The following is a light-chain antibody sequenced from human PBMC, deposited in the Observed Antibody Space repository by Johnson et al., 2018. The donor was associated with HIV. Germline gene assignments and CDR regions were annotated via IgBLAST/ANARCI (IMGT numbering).Light chain of an antibody. Sequence: QSVLTQPPSVSAAPGQKVTISCSGSSSNIGNNYVSWYQQLPGTAPKLLIYDNNKRPSGIPDRFSGSKSGTSATLGITGLQTGDEADYYCGTWDSSLTLYVFVTGTKVTVL. CDR2: DNN. CDR3: GTWDSSLTLYV. CDR1: SSNIGNNY. V-gene: IGLV1-51*01. J-gene: IGLJ1*01.